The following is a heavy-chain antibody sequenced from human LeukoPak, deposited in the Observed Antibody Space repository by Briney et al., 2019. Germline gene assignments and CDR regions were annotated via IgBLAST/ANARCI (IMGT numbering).Heavy chain of an antibody. CDR2: INPNTGVT. CDR3: ARGDYGRGDP. D-gene: IGHD4-17*01. Sequence: GASVKVSCKASGYTFTGYYVHWVRQAPGQGLEWMGLINPNTGVTKFAQKFHGRVTMSRDTSSSTAYMELNRLTPDDTAVYYCARGDYGRGDPWGQGSLVTVSA. J-gene: IGHJ5*02. V-gene: IGHV1-2*06. CDR1: GYTFTGYY.